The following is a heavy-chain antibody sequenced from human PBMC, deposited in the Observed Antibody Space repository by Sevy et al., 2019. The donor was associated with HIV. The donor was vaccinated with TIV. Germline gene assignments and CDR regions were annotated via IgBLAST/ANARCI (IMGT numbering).Heavy chain of an antibody. CDR2: IGYDGSNK. CDR1: GFTPSTYG. Sequence: GGSLRLSCAASGFTPSTYGMHWVRQAQGKGLEWVAVIGYDGSNKYYADSVKGRFTISRDNSKNTLFLQMDSLRAEDTAVYYCARDPRMYGDYLLAYFDSWGQGTLVTVSS. D-gene: IGHD2-8*01. CDR3: ARDPRMYGDYLLAYFDS. J-gene: IGHJ4*02. V-gene: IGHV3-33*01.